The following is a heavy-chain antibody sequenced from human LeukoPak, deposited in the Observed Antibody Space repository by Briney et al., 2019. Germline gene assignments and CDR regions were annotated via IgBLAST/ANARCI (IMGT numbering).Heavy chain of an antibody. CDR2: ISSDGSTI. V-gene: IGHV3-48*03. Sequence: GRSLRLSCAASGFTFSSYAMNWVRQAPGKGLEWVSYISSDGSTIHYADSVKGRFTISRDNAKNTLYLQMTSLRAEDTAVYYCARDPLSFGSSTIVNDTDVWGKGTTVTVSS. D-gene: IGHD3-22*01. J-gene: IGHJ6*03. CDR3: ARDPLSFGSSTIVNDTDV. CDR1: GFTFSSYA.